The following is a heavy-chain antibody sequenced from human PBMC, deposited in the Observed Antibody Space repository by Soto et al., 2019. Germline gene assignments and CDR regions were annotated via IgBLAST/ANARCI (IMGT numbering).Heavy chain of an antibody. CDR2: IYYSGST. Sequence: SETLSLTCTVSGGSISSSSYYWGWIRQPPGKGLEWIGSIYYSGSTYYNPSLKSRVTISVDTSKNQFSLKLSSVTAADTAVYYCAKQTGGYYGSGSYTAFDYWGQGTLVTVS. D-gene: IGHD3-10*01. CDR3: AKQTGGYYGSGSYTAFDY. CDR1: GGSISSSSYY. V-gene: IGHV4-39*01. J-gene: IGHJ4*02.